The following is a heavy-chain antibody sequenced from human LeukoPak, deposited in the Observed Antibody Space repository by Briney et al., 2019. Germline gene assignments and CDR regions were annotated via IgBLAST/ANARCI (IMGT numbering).Heavy chain of an antibody. CDR2: ISGSSSFI. CDR3: AKEGTYYYDSSDSTRFDY. CDR1: GFTFSNYN. V-gene: IGHV3-21*04. J-gene: IGHJ4*02. Sequence: PGGSLRLSCAASGFTFSNYNMNWVRQAPGKGLEWVSSISGSSSFIYYADSLKGRFTISRDNAKNSLYLQMNSLRSDDTAFYYCAKEGTYYYDSSDSTRFDYWGQGTLVTVSS. D-gene: IGHD3-22*01.